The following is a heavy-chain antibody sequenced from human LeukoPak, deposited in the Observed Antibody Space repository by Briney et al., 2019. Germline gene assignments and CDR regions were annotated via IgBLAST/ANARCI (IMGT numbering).Heavy chain of an antibody. J-gene: IGHJ3*02. CDR1: GCTFTGYY. CDR3: AKDSLLSGAFDI. CDR2: ISYDGSNK. Sequence: SCKASGCTFTGYYMHWVRQAPGKGLEWVAVISYDGSNKYYADSVKGRFTISRDNSKNTLYLQMNSLRAEDTAVYYCAKDSLLSGAFDIWGQGTMVTVSS. V-gene: IGHV3-30*04. D-gene: IGHD3-10*01.